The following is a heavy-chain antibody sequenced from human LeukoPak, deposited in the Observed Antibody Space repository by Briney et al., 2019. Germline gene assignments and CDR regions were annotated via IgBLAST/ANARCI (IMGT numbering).Heavy chain of an antibody. Sequence: GGSLRLSCAASGFTFSSYNMHWVRQAPGKGLEWVALIRNDESNKYYADSVKGRFTISRDNSKNTLYLQMNSLRAEDTAVYYCAKAPRDIVVVAAAFFDYWGQGTLVTVSS. V-gene: IGHV3-30*02. J-gene: IGHJ4*02. CDR2: IRNDESNK. CDR1: GFTFSSYN. D-gene: IGHD2-15*01. CDR3: AKAPRDIVVVAAAFFDY.